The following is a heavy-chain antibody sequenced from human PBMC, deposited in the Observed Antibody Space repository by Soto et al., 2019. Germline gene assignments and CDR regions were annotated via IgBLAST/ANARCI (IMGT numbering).Heavy chain of an antibody. D-gene: IGHD4-4*01. V-gene: IGHV1-69*06. CDR2: IIPIFGTA. CDR3: ARAGATVTYYGMDV. Sequence: GASVKVSCKASGGTLSSYAISWLRQSPGQGLEWMGGIIPIFGTANYAQKFQGRVTITADKSTSTAYMELSSLRSEDTAVYYCARAGATVTYYGMDVWGQGTTVTVSS. J-gene: IGHJ6*02. CDR1: GGTLSSYA.